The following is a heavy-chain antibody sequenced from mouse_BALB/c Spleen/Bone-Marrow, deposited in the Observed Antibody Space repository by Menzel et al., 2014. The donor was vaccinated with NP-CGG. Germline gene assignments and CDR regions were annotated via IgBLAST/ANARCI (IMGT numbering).Heavy chain of an antibody. CDR3: AREKYGNYYAMDY. Sequence: QVQLQQSGPGLVAPSQTLSITCTVSGFSLTGFGINWIRQPPGKGLEWLGMIWGDGTTDYNSALKSRLSIKKDNSKSQVFLKINSLQAGDTARYYCAREKYGNYYAMDYWGQGTSVTVSS. J-gene: IGHJ4*01. D-gene: IGHD2-10*02. CDR2: IWGDGTT. CDR1: GFSLTGFG. V-gene: IGHV2-6-7*01.